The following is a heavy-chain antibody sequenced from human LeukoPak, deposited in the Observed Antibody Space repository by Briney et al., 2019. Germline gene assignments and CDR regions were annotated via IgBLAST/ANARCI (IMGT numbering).Heavy chain of an antibody. CDR2: ISSSSSYI. D-gene: IGHD2-21*02. J-gene: IGHJ4*02. CDR3: ARDVLAYCGGDCPFDY. Sequence: PGGSLRLSCAASGFTFSSYSMNWVRQAPGKGLEWVSSISSSSSYIYYADSVKGRFTISRDNAKNSLYLQMNSLRAEDTAVYYCARDVLAYCGGDCPFDYWGQGTLVTVSS. V-gene: IGHV3-21*01. CDR1: GFTFSSYS.